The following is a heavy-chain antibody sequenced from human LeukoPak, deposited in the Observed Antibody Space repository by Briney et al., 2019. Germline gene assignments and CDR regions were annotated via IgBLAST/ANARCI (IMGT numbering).Heavy chain of an antibody. CDR3: AGGGSCAEYLQH. D-gene: IGHD1-26*01. CDR1: GYIFTGYY. Sequence: ASVKVSCKASGYIFTGYYIHWVRQAPGQGLEWMGWINPNSGGTSYEQKFQGRVTMTRDTSISTGYMELRSLRSDDTAVYYCAGGGSCAEYLQHWGQGTLVTVSS. V-gene: IGHV1-2*02. J-gene: IGHJ1*01. CDR2: INPNSGGT.